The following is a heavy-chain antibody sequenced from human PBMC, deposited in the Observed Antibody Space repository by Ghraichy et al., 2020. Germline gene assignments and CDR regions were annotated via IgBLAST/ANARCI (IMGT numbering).Heavy chain of an antibody. J-gene: IGHJ4*02. CDR1: GFTFSSYW. CDR3: AREYCSGGTCYSPGY. CDR2: IKQDGSET. V-gene: IGHV3-7*01. Sequence: GGSLRLSCTASGFTFSSYWMSWVRQAPGKGLEWVAKGLEWVANIKQDGSETYYVDSVKGRFTISRDNAKNSLYLQMNSLRAEDTALYFCAREYCSGGTCYSPGYWGQGTLVTVSS. D-gene: IGHD2-15*01.